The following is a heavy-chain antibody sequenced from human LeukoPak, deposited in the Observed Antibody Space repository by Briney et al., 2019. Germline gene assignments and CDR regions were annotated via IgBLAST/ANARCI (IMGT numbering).Heavy chain of an antibody. Sequence: SETLSLTCIVSGGSINSISSNNYHWGWIRQPPGKGLEWIGSIYYSGSTYYNPSLKSRVTISVDTPKNQFSLKLSSVTAADTALYYCAREMGVVTAHGIDVWGQGTTVTVSS. CDR1: GGSINSISSNNYH. V-gene: IGHV4-39*02. J-gene: IGHJ6*02. CDR3: AREMGVVTAHGIDV. CDR2: IYYSGST. D-gene: IGHD4-23*01.